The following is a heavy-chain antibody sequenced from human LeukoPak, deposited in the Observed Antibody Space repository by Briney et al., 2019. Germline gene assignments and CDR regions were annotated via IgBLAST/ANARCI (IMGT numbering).Heavy chain of an antibody. CDR3: ARSRGGNDVFDI. J-gene: IGHJ3*02. D-gene: IGHD3-16*01. Sequence: GGSLRLSCAASGFTFSSYWMHWVRQAPGKGLVWVSRINSDGSSTSYTDSVKGRFTISRDNAKNTLYLQMNSLRAEDTAVYYCARSRGGNDVFDIWGKGTMVTVSS. V-gene: IGHV3-74*01. CDR1: GFTFSSYW. CDR2: INSDGSST.